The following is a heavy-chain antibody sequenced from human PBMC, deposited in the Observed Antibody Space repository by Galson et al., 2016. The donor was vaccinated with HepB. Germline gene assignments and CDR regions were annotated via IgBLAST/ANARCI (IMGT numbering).Heavy chain of an antibody. CDR2: IWYDGSNK. CDR1: KFIFNRYA. Sequence: SLRLSCAASKFIFNRYAMHWVRQAPGKGLQWVASIWYDGSNKYYADSVKGRFTISRDNFKYTLYLQMNSLRAEDTAVYYCTREPNLASVGTFDSWGQGTLVTVSS. V-gene: IGHV3-33*01. J-gene: IGHJ4*02. CDR3: TREPNLASVGTFDS. D-gene: IGHD5-12*01.